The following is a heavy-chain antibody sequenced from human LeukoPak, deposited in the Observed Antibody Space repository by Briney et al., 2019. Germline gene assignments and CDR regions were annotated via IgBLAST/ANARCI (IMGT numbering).Heavy chain of an antibody. CDR3: ARDLPYSSGWYDY. Sequence: SETLSLTCTVSGGSISSSSYYWGWIRQPPGKGLEWIGSIYYSGSTYYNPSLKSRVTISVDTSKNQFSLKLSSVTAADTAVYYCARDLPYSSGWYDYWGQGTLVTVS. D-gene: IGHD6-19*01. CDR2: IYYSGST. CDR1: GGSISSSSYY. J-gene: IGHJ4*02. V-gene: IGHV4-39*07.